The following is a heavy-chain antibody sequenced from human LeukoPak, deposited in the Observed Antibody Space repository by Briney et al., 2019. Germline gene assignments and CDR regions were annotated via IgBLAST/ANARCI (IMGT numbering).Heavy chain of an antibody. J-gene: IGHJ4*02. CDR2: ISGSGGST. CDR1: GGSISSSSYY. D-gene: IGHD3-22*01. Sequence: ETLSLTCTVSGGSISSSSYYWGWVRQAPGKGLEWVSAISGSGGSTYYADSVKGRFTISRDNSKNTLYLQMNSLRAEDTAVYYCAKPYYYDSSGYSYWGQGTLVTVSS. V-gene: IGHV3-23*01. CDR3: AKPYYYDSSGYSY.